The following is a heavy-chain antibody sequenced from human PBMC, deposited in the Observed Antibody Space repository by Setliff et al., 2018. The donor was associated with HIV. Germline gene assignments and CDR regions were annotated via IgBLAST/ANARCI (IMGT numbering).Heavy chain of an antibody. CDR3: ARGMDDSSGYYYGYYDYYMDV. V-gene: IGHV1-2*02. J-gene: IGHJ6*03. CDR2: INPNSGGT. CDR1: RYTFTGYY. Sequence: ASVKVSCKASRYTFTGYYMHWVRQAPGQGLEWMGWINPNSGGTNYAQKFQGRVTMTRDTSISTAYMELSKLRSDDTAVYYCARGMDDSSGYYYGYYDYYMDVWGKGTTVTVSS. D-gene: IGHD3-22*01.